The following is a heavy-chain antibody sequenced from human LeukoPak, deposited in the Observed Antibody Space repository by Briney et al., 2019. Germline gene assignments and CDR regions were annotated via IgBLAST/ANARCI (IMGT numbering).Heavy chain of an antibody. D-gene: IGHD1-26*01. CDR3: ARDTYSGSYMPYFDY. V-gene: IGHV3-21*01. Sequence: GGSLRLSCAASGFTFSSYSMNWVRQAPGKGLEWVSSISSSSSYIYYADSVKGRFTISRDNAKNSLYLQMISLRAEDTAVYYCARDTYSGSYMPYFDYWGQGTLVTVSS. J-gene: IGHJ4*02. CDR1: GFTFSSYS. CDR2: ISSSSSYI.